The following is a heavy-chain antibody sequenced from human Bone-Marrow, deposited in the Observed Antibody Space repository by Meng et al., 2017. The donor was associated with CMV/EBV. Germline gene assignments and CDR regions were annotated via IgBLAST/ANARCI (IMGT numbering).Heavy chain of an antibody. CDR3: APRAVVRRVRVGLNWFDP. CDR2: ISGSGGST. D-gene: IGHD3-10*01. Sequence: GESLKISCAAPGFTFSSYGMHWVRQAPGKGLEWVSAISGSGGSTYYADSVKGRFTIPRDNSKNTLYLQMNSLRAEDTAVYYCAPRAVVRRVRVGLNWFDPWGQGTLVTFSS. V-gene: IGHV3-23*01. CDR1: GFTFSSYG. J-gene: IGHJ5*02.